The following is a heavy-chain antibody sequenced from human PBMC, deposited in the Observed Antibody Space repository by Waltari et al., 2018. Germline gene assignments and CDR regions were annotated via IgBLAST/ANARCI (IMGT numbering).Heavy chain of an antibody. CDR1: GGSIGTGTVY. CDR2: IFDRGST. V-gene: IGHV4-39*01. J-gene: IGHJ6*02. D-gene: IGHD4-17*01. Sequence: QLQLQESGPGLVKPSETLSLTCSVSGGSIGTGTVYWGWIRQPPGKGLEWIGTIFDRGSTFYNPALDSRATISIDTSKNQFSLKLNSVTAADAAVYYCARHFPDYQTYYYGMDVWGQGTTVTVSS. CDR3: ARHFPDYQTYYYGMDV.